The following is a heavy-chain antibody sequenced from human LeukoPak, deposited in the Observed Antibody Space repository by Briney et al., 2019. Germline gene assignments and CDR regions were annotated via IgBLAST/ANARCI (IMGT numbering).Heavy chain of an antibody. J-gene: IGHJ4*02. CDR3: AREWGRIAVAGGPGY. D-gene: IGHD6-19*01. CDR2: IWYEGQTK. Sequence: GGSLRLSCEASGFIFSNYGMHWVRQAPGKGLEWLALIWYEGQTKFYADSVKGRFTISRDNSGDTLFLHMTNLRVEDTAVYYCAREWGRIAVAGGPGYWGQGALVTVSS. CDR1: GFIFSNYG. V-gene: IGHV3-33*01.